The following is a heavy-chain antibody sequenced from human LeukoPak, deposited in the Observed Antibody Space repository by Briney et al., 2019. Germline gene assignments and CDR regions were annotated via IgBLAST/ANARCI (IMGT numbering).Heavy chain of an antibody. Sequence: SETLSLTCTVSGGSITNYYWSWIRQPPGRGLEWIGYIYYGGSTDYNPSLKSRVTISADTSKSQFSLQLRSLTAADTAVYYCARHAFCGGDCYSNWYFHLWGRGTLVTVSS. J-gene: IGHJ2*01. CDR3: ARHAFCGGDCYSNWYFHL. D-gene: IGHD2-21*02. CDR1: GGSITNYY. V-gene: IGHV4-59*08. CDR2: IYYGGST.